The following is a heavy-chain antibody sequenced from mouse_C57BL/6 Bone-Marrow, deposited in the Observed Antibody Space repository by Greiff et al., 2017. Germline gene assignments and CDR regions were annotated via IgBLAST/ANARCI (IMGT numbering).Heavy chain of an antibody. J-gene: IGHJ4*01. D-gene: IGHD3-2*02. Sequence: EVQLVESGGDLVKPGGSLKLSCAASGFTFSSYGMSWVRQTPDKRLEWVATISSGGSYTYYPDSVKGRVTITRDNATSTMYLQMSSLKSEDTATYYCAREGYHIPDAMDYWGQGPAVTVS. V-gene: IGHV5-6*01. CDR3: AREGYHIPDAMDY. CDR1: GFTFSSYG. CDR2: ISSGGSYT.